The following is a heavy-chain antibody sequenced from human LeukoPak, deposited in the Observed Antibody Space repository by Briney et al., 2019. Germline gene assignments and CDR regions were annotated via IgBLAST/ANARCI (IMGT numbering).Heavy chain of an antibody. V-gene: IGHV3-21*01. D-gene: IGHD3-3*01. J-gene: IGHJ3*01. Sequence: GGSLRLSCAASGFTFSTYSMNWVRQAPGKGLEWFSSISTDSSYIYYADSVKGRFTISRDNAKNSLYLQMNSLRAEDTAVYYCARDRGDFWSCYPGAFDVWGQGTMVTVSS. CDR2: ISTDSSYI. CDR3: ARDRGDFWSCYPGAFDV. CDR1: GFTFSTYS.